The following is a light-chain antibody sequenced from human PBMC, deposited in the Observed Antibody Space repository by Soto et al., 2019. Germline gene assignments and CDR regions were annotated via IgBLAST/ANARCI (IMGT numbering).Light chain of an antibody. CDR3: QQGKSFPLT. CDR1: QSISNH. J-gene: IGKJ4*01. Sequence: DIQMTQSPSSLSASVEDRVIITCRASQSISNHLNWYQQKPGKAPKLLIFAASSLQSGVPSRFSGSASGTDFTLTISSLQPEDVATYYCQQGKSFPLTFGGGTKVDIK. V-gene: IGKV1-39*01. CDR2: AAS.